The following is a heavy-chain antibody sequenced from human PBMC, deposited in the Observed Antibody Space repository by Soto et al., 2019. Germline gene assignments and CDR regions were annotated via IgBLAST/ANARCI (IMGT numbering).Heavy chain of an antibody. CDR3: ARVGYAGYSSSGGDDY. J-gene: IGHJ4*02. CDR2: IIPIFGTA. V-gene: IGHV1-69*01. D-gene: IGHD6-13*01. CDR1: GGTFSSYA. Sequence: QVQLVQSGAEVKKPGSSVKVSCKASGGTFSSYAISWGRQAPGQGLEWMGGIIPIFGTANYAQKFQGRVTITEDESTSTAYMELSSLRSEDTAVYYCARVGYAGYSSSGGDDYWGQGTLVTVSS.